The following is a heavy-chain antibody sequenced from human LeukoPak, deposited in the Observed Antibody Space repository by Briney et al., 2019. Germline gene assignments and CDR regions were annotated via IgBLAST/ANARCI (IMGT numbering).Heavy chain of an antibody. V-gene: IGHV1-69*13. CDR1: GGTFSSYA. D-gene: IGHD3-16*01. J-gene: IGHJ6*02. Sequence: SVKVSCKASGGTFSSYAISWVRQAPGQGLEWMGGIIPIFGTANYAQKFQGRVTITADESASTAYMELSSLRSEDTAVYYCARVPDYVWGSYPSYYYGMDVWGQGTTVTVSS. CDR3: ARVPDYVWGSYPSYYYGMDV. CDR2: IIPIFGTA.